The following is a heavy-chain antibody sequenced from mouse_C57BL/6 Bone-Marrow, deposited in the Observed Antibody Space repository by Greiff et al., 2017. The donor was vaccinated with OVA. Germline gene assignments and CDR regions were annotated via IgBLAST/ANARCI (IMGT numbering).Heavy chain of an antibody. V-gene: IGHV1-19*01. Sequence: EVQGVESGPVLVKPGASVKMSCKASGYTFTDYYMNWVKQSHGKSLEWIGVINPYNGGTSYNQKFKGKATLTVDKSSSTAYMELNSLTSEDSAVYYCARDPFAYWGQGTLVTVSA. CDR1: GYTFTDYY. CDR3: ARDPFAY. J-gene: IGHJ3*01. CDR2: INPYNGGT.